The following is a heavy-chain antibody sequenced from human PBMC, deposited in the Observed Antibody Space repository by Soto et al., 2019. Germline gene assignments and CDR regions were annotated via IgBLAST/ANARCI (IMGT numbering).Heavy chain of an antibody. D-gene: IGHD1-26*01. CDR3: VRDGTKTLRDWFEP. CDR2: IYHSAST. Sequence: ETLSLSFAVAGGPIISNNWTNWVRQPPGKGLEWIGEIYHSASTNYNPSLKSRVIISVDKSKNQFSLKLRSVTAADTAVYYCVRDGTKTLRDWFEPWGQGISVTVSS. CDR1: GGPIISNNW. V-gene: IGHV4-4*02. J-gene: IGHJ5*02.